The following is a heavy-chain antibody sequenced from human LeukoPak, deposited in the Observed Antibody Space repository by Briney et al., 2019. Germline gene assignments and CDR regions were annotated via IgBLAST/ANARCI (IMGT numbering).Heavy chain of an antibody. CDR1: GYNFTRYT. CDR2: INTNTGNP. J-gene: IGHJ4*02. D-gene: IGHD2/OR15-2a*01. CDR3: ARDLDGFYFFDY. V-gene: IGHV7-4-1*02. Sequence: GASVKVSCKASGYNFTRYTINWLRQAPGQGPEWMGWINTNTGNPTYAQDITGPFVFSLDTSVSTAYLEISSLQTEDTAIYYCARDLDGFYFFDYWGQGTLVTVSS.